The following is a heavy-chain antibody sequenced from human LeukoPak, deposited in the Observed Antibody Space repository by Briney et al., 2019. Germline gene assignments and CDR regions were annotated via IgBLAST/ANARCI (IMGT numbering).Heavy chain of an antibody. Sequence: GGSLRLSCAASGFTFSSYAMSWVRQAPGKGLEWVSTISAAGGITYYADSVKGRFTISRDNSKNTLFLQMSSLRAEDTAVYYCAGYYCSSGTCRKYLDYWGQGTLVTVPS. D-gene: IGHD2-15*01. J-gene: IGHJ4*02. CDR1: GFTFSSYA. CDR3: AGYYCSSGTCRKYLDY. CDR2: ISAAGGIT. V-gene: IGHV3-23*01.